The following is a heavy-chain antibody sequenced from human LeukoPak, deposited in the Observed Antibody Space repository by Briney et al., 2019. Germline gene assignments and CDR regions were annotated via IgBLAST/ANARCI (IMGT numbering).Heavy chain of an antibody. CDR3: ARAKSEDIVVVPAALNYYYYYMDV. V-gene: IGHV3-21*01. CDR2: ISSSSSYI. CDR1: GFTFSSYS. D-gene: IGHD2-2*01. J-gene: IGHJ6*03. Sequence: GGSLRLSCAASGFTFSSYSMNWVRQAPGKGLEWVSSISSSSSYIYYADSVKGRFTISRDNAKNSLYLQMNSLRAEDTAVHYCARAKSEDIVVVPAALNYYYYYMDVWGKGTTVTVSS.